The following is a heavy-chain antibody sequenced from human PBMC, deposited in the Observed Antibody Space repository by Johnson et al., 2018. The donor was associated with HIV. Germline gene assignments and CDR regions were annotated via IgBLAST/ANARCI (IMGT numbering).Heavy chain of an antibody. CDR2: INWNGGST. J-gene: IGHJ3*02. V-gene: IGHV3-20*04. CDR3: AREVRYNLNQVPAFDI. CDR1: GFTFDDYG. D-gene: IGHD1-20*01. Sequence: VLLVESGGGVVRPGGSLRLSCAASGFTFDDYGMNWVRQAPGKGLEWVSGINWNGGSTGYGDSVKGRFTISSDNAKNSLYLQMKSLRAEDTACYYCAREVRYNLNQVPAFDIWGQGTMVTVSS.